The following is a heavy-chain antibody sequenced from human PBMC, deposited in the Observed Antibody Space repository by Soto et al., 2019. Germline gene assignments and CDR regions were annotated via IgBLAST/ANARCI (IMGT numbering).Heavy chain of an antibody. CDR3: ARRLGYCSSTSCYNGFFGLDV. Sequence: SETLSLTCTVSGGSVSSGSYYWSWIRQPPGKGLQWIGYIFYGGSTNYNPSLESRVTISVDTSKNQFSLKLSSVTAADMAVYYCARRLGYCSSTSCYNGFFGLDVWGQGPRSPSP. J-gene: IGHJ6*02. CDR1: GGSVSSGSYY. CDR2: IFYGGST. V-gene: IGHV4-61*01. D-gene: IGHD2-2*02.